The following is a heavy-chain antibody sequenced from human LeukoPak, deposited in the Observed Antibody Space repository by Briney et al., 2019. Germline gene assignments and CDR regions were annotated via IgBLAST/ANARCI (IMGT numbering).Heavy chain of an antibody. CDR3: ATEIVGYGDVNYFDS. D-gene: IGHD4-17*01. CDR2: FAPGDGET. CDR1: GYTLTEVS. V-gene: IGHV1-24*01. J-gene: IGHJ4*02. Sequence: ASVKVACKISGYTLTEVSMHWVRQAPGKGLEWMGGFAPGDGETIYAQNFQGRLIVTEDTSTDTAYMELSSLRSEDTAVYYYATEIVGYGDVNYFDSWGQGTLVTVSS.